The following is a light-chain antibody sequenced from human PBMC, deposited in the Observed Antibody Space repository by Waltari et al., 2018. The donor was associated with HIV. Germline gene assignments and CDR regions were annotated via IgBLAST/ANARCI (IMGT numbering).Light chain of an antibody. Sequence: IQMTQSPSSLSASVGDRVTITCRASQTISLYLNWYQHKPGQAPKLLIYATSTLQSGVPSRFSGSAFGTGFTLTINSLQPEDFATYYCQQSYDAPYTFGQGTKVET. CDR1: QTISLY. J-gene: IGKJ2*01. CDR2: ATS. CDR3: QQSYDAPYT. V-gene: IGKV1-39*01.